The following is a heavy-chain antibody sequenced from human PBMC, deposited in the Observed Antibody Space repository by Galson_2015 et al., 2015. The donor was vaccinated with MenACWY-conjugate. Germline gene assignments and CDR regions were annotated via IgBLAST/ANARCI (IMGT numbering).Heavy chain of an antibody. CDR1: GFIFSSHG. CDR2: ISSSSASI. D-gene: IGHD4/OR15-4a*01. J-gene: IGHJ4*02. Sequence: SLRVSCEASGFIFSSHGMNWVRQAPGRGLEWISYISSSSASINYADSVKGRVTISRDKAKNSLYLQMNSLRDVDTAVYYCAKFMTILDYWGQGTLVTVSS. CDR3: AKFMTILDY. V-gene: IGHV3-48*02.